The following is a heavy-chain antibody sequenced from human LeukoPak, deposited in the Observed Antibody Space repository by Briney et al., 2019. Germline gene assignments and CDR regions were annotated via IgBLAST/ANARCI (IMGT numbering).Heavy chain of an antibody. J-gene: IGHJ6*02. Sequence: GGSLRLSCAASGFTFISYGMHWVRQAPGKGLEWVAVTSYDGSNKYYADSVKGRFTISRDNSKNTSYLQMNSLRAEDTAVYYCARAYCGGDCYPYYYGMDVWGQGTTVTVSS. CDR3: ARAYCGGDCYPYYYGMDV. CDR2: TSYDGSNK. D-gene: IGHD2-21*02. V-gene: IGHV3-30*03. CDR1: GFTFISYG.